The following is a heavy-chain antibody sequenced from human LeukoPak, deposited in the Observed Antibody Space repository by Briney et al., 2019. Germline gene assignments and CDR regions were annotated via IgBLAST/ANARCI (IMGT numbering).Heavy chain of an antibody. CDR1: GGSISSSNW. D-gene: IGHD6-19*01. J-gene: IGHJ4*02. V-gene: IGHV4-4*02. CDR2: IYHSGST. CDR3: ASTTGIAVSTFDY. Sequence: SETLSLTCAVSGGSISSSNWWSWVRQPPGKGLEWIGEIYHSGSTNYNPSLKSRVTISVDKSKNQFSLKLSSVTAADTAVYYCASTTGIAVSTFDYWGQGTLVTVSS.